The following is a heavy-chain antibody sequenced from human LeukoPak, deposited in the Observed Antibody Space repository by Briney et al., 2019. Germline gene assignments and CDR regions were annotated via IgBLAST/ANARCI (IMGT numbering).Heavy chain of an antibody. CDR2: INPSGGST. V-gene: IGHV1-46*01. D-gene: IGHD2-2*02. J-gene: IGHJ6*02. CDR1: GYTFTRYY. CDR3: ARGGAIREVGGYYYYYGMDV. Sequence: ASVKVSCKASGYTFTRYYMHWVRPPPGKGVEGMGIINPSGGSTSYAQKFQGRVTMARDTSTSTVYMELSSLRSEDTAVYYCARGGAIREVGGYYYYYGMDVWGQGTTVTVSS.